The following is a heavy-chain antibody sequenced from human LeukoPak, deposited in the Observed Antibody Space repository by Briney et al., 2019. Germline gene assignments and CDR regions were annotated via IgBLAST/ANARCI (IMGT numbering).Heavy chain of an antibody. CDR1: GFTVNSHY. V-gene: IGHV3-66*01. Sequence: PGGSLRLSCTASGFTVNSHYMSWVRQAPGKGLEWVSVIYSGGSTYYADSVKGRFTISRDNSKNRVYLQMNSLRVEDTAAYYCARERSSGLQWFGEISPHYGMDVWGQGTTVTVSS. J-gene: IGHJ6*02. CDR2: IYSGGST. CDR3: ARERSSGLQWFGEISPHYGMDV. D-gene: IGHD3-10*01.